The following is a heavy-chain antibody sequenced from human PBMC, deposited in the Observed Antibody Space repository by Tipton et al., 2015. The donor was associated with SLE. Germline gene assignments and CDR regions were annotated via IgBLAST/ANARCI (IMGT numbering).Heavy chain of an antibody. CDR3: ARQLYSSYNYMDV. CDR1: GFSVSSNY. CDR2: SPDGGTA. J-gene: IGHJ6*03. Sequence: QLVQSGGDLVQPGDSLRLSCAASGFSVSSNYMSWVRQAPGKGLVWVSRLSPDGGTAHYAASVKGRFTISRDNAKNTLYLQMNSLRAEDTAVYYCARQLYSSYNYMDVWGKGTTVTVSS. D-gene: IGHD6-13*01. V-gene: IGHV3-74*02.